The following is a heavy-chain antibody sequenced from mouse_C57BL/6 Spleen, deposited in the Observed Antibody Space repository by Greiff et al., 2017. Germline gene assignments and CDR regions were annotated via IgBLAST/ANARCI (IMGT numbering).Heavy chain of an antibody. CDR1: GFSLTSYG. CDR3: ATYDYDEGFAY. D-gene: IGHD2-4*01. CDR2: IWSGGST. Sequence: VHLVESGPGLVQPSQSLSITCTVSGFSLTSYGVHWVRQSPGKGLEWLGVIWSGGSTDYNAAFISRLSISKDNSKSQVFFKMNSLQADDTAIYYCATYDYDEGFAYWGQGTLVTVSA. J-gene: IGHJ3*01. V-gene: IGHV2-2*01.